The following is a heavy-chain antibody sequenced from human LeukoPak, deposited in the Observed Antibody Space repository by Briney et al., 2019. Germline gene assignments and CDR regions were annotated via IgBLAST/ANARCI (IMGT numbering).Heavy chain of an antibody. Sequence: SVKVSCKASGGTFSSYAISWVRQAPGQGLEWMGGIIPIFGTANYAQKFQGRVTITADESTSTAYMELSSLRSEDTAVYYCAGVVLTGPDWYFDLWGRGTLVTVSS. CDR3: AGVVLTGPDWYFDL. CDR2: IIPIFGTA. J-gene: IGHJ2*01. V-gene: IGHV1-69*13. D-gene: IGHD4/OR15-4a*01. CDR1: GGTFSSYA.